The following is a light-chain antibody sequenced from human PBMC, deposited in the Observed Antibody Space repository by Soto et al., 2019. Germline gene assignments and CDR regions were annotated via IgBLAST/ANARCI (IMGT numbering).Light chain of an antibody. CDR2: GAS. J-gene: IGKJ5*01. CDR3: QQYGNSPPIT. CDR1: QSVSSSF. V-gene: IGKV3-20*01. Sequence: ETVLTQSPGTLSLSPGEGATLSCRASQSVSSSFLAWYQQKPGQTPRLLIFGASARATGIPDRFSGSGSGTDFTLTISRVEPADVVVYYCQQYGNSPPITFRQGTRLEIK.